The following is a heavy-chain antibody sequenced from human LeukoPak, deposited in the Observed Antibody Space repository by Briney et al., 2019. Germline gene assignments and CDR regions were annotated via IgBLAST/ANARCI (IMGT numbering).Heavy chain of an antibody. V-gene: IGHV3-21*06. CDR3: ARGLLVEAGNFDY. D-gene: IGHD1-26*01. J-gene: IGHJ4*02. Sequence: GGSLRLSCVASGFTFSSYNINWVRQAPGKGLEWVSSISSSSSYIYYADSVKGRFTISRGNAKNSLYLQMNSLRAEDTAVYYCARGLLVEAGNFDYWGQGTLVTVSS. CDR2: ISSSSSYI. CDR1: GFTFSSYN.